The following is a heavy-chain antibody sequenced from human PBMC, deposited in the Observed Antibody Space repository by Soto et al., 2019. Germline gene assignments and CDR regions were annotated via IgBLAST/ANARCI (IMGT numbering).Heavy chain of an antibody. Sequence: EVQLLESGGALVQPGGSLRLSCAASGFTFSSYVMSWVRQAPGKGLEWVSAISGNGGSTYYADSVKGRFTISRDISKNTLFLQMNCLRAEDTAVYYCARAARLTYYHGLDVWGQGTTVTVSS. CDR3: ARAARLTYYHGLDV. CDR1: GFTFSSYV. D-gene: IGHD2-15*01. V-gene: IGHV3-23*01. CDR2: ISGNGGST. J-gene: IGHJ6*02.